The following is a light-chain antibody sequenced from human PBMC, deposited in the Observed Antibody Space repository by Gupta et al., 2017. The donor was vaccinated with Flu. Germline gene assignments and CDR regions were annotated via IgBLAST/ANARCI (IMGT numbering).Light chain of an antibody. CDR3: QRDDCWPS. Sequence: PGERVTPSSRADQSIRHILAWYQQKSCQAPRLLIDDASRAATSVPARFSGSGSRTEFTLTNSSLQSEDFAVYHWQRDDCWPSFGGGTTVGIK. J-gene: IGKJ4*01. V-gene: IGKV3-15*01. CDR1: QSIRHI. CDR2: DAS.